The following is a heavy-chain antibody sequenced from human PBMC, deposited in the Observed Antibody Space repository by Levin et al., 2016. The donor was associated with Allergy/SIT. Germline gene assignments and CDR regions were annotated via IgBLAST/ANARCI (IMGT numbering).Heavy chain of an antibody. J-gene: IGHJ6*03. V-gene: IGHV1-69*01. D-gene: IGHD2-21*02. CDR3: ARGAVVTVYGNNYYYMDV. Sequence: WVRQAPGQGLEWMGGVISIFGTTDYAQKFQGRVTITADESTNTAYLELTGLRSEDTAVYYCARGAVVTVYGNNYYYMDVWGRGTTVTVSS. CDR2: VISIFGTT.